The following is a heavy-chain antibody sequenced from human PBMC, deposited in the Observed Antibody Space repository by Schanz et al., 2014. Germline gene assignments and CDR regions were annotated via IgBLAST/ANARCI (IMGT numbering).Heavy chain of an antibody. V-gene: IGHV4-61*02. CDR1: GGSIRSGTYY. J-gene: IGHJ2*01. D-gene: IGHD1-1*01. CDR3: ARDTTWRLDL. CDR2: VFPNGIT. Sequence: QVQLQESGPGLVKPSQTLSLTCTVSGGSIRSGTYYWSWIRQPAGKALEWVGRVFPNGITNYNPSLKRRVTIPRDTSKTQFSLSLTARTAADAAVYYCARDTTWRLDLWGRGTLVTVSS.